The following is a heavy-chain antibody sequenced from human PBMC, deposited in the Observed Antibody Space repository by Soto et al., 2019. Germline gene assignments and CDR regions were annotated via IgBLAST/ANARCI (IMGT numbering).Heavy chain of an antibody. J-gene: IGHJ4*02. CDR2: INPSNEIT. D-gene: IGHD3-16*01. Sequence: GASVKVSCKTSGYTFSAYYVHWARRAPGRGFQWLGWINPSNEITTFSEFFQGRITMTRDTSTNTVHMELNMLTSDDPAVYYGMGGGWGDSPIDYWGQGTQVTVSS. CDR1: GYTFSAYY. CDR3: MGGGWGDSPIDY. V-gene: IGHV1-2*02.